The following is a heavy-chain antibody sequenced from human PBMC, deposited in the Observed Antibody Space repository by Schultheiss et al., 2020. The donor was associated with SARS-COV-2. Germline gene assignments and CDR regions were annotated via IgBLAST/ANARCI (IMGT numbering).Heavy chain of an antibody. J-gene: IGHJ4*02. V-gene: IGHV3-21*01. Sequence: ETLSLTCTVSGGSISSGCYYWGWVRQAPGKGLEWVSSISTSGSYIYYADSVKGRFTISRDNAKNSLYLQMNSLRDEDTAVYYCARDMTGYSSGLGYWGQGTLVTGSS. D-gene: IGHD6-19*01. CDR3: ARDMTGYSSGLGY. CDR1: GGSISSGCYY. CDR2: ISTSGSYI.